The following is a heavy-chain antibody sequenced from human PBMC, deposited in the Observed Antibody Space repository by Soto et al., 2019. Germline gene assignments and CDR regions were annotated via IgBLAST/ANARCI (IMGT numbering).Heavy chain of an antibody. CDR2: INQDGSEK. D-gene: IGHD3-10*01. V-gene: IGHV3-7*01. CDR1: EFNFSNYW. J-gene: IGHJ4*02. Sequence: GGSLRLSCAASEFNFSNYWMSWVRQAPGKGLEWVANINQDGSEKYYVDSVRGRCTISRDNAKNLLYLQMNSLRAEDTAVYYCARVEGGYYGSGTYGFDYWGQGTQVTLSS. CDR3: ARVEGGYYGSGTYGFDY.